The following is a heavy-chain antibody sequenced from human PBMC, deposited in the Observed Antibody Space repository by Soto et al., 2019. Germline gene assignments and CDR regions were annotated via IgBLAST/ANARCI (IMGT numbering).Heavy chain of an antibody. CDR2: ITCNSDSL. CDR1: GFVFEDYA. D-gene: IGHD6-6*01. Sequence: EVQLVESGGGLVQPGRSLRLSCAASGFVFEDYAMHWVRQAPGKGLEWVSSITCNSDSLAYTGSVKGRFTISRDNAKNALYLEMDSLRSEDTALYYCTKSRGVAGRPLEDWGQGTLVTVSS. V-gene: IGHV3-9*01. J-gene: IGHJ4*02. CDR3: TKSRGVAGRPLED.